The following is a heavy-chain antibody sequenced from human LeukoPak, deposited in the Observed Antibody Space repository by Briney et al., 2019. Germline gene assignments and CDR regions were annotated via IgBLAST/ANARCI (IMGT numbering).Heavy chain of an antibody. CDR1: GGSISSGDYY. J-gene: IGHJ5*02. Sequence: SETLSLTCTVSGGSISSGDYYWSWIRQPPGKGLEWIGYIYYSGSTYYNPSLKSRVTISVDTSKSQFSLKLSSVTVAYTAIYFCARRGLRFLKSVKYSWFDPWGQGTLVTVSS. CDR3: ARRGLRFLKSVKYSWFDP. CDR2: IYYSGST. D-gene: IGHD3-3*01. V-gene: IGHV4-30-4*08.